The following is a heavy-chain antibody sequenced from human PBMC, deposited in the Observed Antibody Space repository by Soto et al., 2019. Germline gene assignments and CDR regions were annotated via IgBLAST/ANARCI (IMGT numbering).Heavy chain of an antibody. J-gene: IGHJ4*02. CDR1: GGSVSSDAYY. D-gene: IGHD6-19*01. V-gene: IGHV4-61*08. Sequence: QVQLQESGPGLVKPSGTLSLPCSVSGGSVSSDAYYWSWIRQPPGKTLEWIGFILSGGGTSNNPSHSSRLRITVDTSRNQFSLRLTSVTASDTGVYFCAKGFSSGWYVDSWGRGTLVTVSS. CDR3: AKGFSSGWYVDS. CDR2: ILSGGGT.